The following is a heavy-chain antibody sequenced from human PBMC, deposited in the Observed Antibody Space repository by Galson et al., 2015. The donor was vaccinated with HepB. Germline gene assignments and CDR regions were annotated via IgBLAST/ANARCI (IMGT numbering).Heavy chain of an antibody. CDR3: ARGALVGVVGGSQNNWFAS. V-gene: IGHV1-18*01. J-gene: IGHJ5*01. CDR2: ISPYNRDT. Sequence: SVKVSCKASGYTFSTYSITWVRQAPGQGLEWMGWISPYNRDTTYARKFQGRVTMTTDTFTSTAYMELRSLRSDDTAFYYCARGALVGVVGGSQNNWFASWGQGTLVTVSS. CDR1: GYTFSTYS. D-gene: IGHD2-15*01.